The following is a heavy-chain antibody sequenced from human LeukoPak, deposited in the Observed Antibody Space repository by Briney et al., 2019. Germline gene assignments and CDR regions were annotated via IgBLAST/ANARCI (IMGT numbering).Heavy chain of an antibody. V-gene: IGHV1-2*02. CDR3: ARANFLYCSSTTCLFDY. Sequence: GASVKVSCKASGYTSTDYYMHWVRQAPGQGFEWMGWINPNSGDTNYAQKFQGRVTMTRDTSISTAHMGLSRLRPDDTAVYYCARANFLYCSSTTCLFDYWGQGTLVIVSS. J-gene: IGHJ4*02. D-gene: IGHD2-2*01. CDR2: INPNSGDT. CDR1: GYTSTDYY.